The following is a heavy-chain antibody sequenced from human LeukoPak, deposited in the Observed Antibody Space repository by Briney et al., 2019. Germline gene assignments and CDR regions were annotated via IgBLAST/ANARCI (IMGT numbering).Heavy chain of an antibody. Sequence: GGSLRLACAASGYTFSNYWMHWVRQAPGTGLVWVSRIKNDGSGTIYADSVKGRFTISRDNAKNTLYLQMNSLRAEDTAVYYCARNPSTSMEFWGQGTLVTVSS. CDR1: GYTFSNYW. CDR3: ARNPSTSMEF. CDR2: IKNDGSGT. J-gene: IGHJ4*02. V-gene: IGHV3-74*01. D-gene: IGHD5-18*01.